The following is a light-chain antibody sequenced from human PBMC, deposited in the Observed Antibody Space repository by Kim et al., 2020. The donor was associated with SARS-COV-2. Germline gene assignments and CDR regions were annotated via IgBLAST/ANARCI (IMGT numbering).Light chain of an antibody. CDR3: QSYDSSNWV. V-gene: IGLV6-57*04. J-gene: IGLJ3*02. CDR2: EDN. Sequence: NFMLTQPHSVSESPGKTVTISCTRSSGSIASNYVQWYQQRPGSAPTTVIYEDNQRPSGVPDRFSGPIDSSSNSASLTISGLKTEDEADYYCQSYDSSNWVFGGGTQLTVL. CDR1: SGSIASNY.